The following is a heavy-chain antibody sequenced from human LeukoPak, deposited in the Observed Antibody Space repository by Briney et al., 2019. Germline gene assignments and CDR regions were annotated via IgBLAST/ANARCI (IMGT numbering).Heavy chain of an antibody. D-gene: IGHD4-11*01. CDR2: IYTSGST. V-gene: IGHV4-61*02. CDR3: ARDPPDYDAFDI. Sequence: SQTLSLTCTVSGGSISSGSYYWSWIRHPAGKGLEWIGRIYTSGSTNYNPSLKSRVTISVDTSKNQFSLKLSSVTAADTAVYYCARDPPDYDAFDIWGQGTMVTVSS. J-gene: IGHJ3*02. CDR1: GGSISSGSYY.